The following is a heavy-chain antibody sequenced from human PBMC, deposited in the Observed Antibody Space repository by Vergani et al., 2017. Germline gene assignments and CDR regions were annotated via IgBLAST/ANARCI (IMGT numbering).Heavy chain of an antibody. CDR3: ARGMSRLRLGELSSYTFDY. Sequence: QVQLVQSVAEVKKPGASVKVSCKASGYTFTSYGISWVRQAPGQGLEWMGWISAYNGNTNYAQKLQGRVTMTTDTSTSTAYMELRSLRSDDTAVYYCARGMSRLRLGELSSYTFDYWGQGTLVTVSS. D-gene: IGHD3-16*02. V-gene: IGHV1-18*04. J-gene: IGHJ4*02. CDR1: GYTFTSYG. CDR2: ISAYNGNT.